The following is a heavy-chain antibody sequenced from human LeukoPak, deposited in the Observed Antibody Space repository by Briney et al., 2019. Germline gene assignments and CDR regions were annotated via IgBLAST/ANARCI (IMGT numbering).Heavy chain of an antibody. Sequence: GGSLRLSCAASGFTFSSYSMNWVRQAPGKGLEWVSSISSSSTYINYADSVKGRFTISRDNAKNSLYLQMNSLRAEDTAVYYCATLRYFDWLLFEYFQHWARAPWSPSPQ. V-gene: IGHV3-21*01. J-gene: IGHJ1*01. CDR2: ISSSSTYI. D-gene: IGHD3-9*01. CDR1: GFTFSSYS. CDR3: ATLRYFDWLLFEYFQH.